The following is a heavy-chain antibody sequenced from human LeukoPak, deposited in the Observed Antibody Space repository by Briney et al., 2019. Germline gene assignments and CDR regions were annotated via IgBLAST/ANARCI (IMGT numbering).Heavy chain of an antibody. J-gene: IGHJ1*01. D-gene: IGHD3-16*01. CDR3: VTDWPVW. CDR1: GFTFSSSG. CDR2: IHSDGDIK. V-gene: IGHV3-30*02. Sequence: LGGSLRLSCAASGFTFSSSGIHWVRQAPGKGLEWVAFIHSDGDIKSYADSVKGRFTISRDNSKNMLYLHMNSLRPEDTAVYFCVTDWPVWWGQGTLVTVSS.